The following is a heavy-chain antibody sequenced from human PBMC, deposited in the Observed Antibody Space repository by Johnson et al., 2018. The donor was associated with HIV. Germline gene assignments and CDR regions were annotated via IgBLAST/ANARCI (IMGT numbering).Heavy chain of an antibody. J-gene: IGHJ3*02. CDR1: GFTFSRHA. CDR3: ARDNFGGLNAFDI. D-gene: IGHD3-10*01. V-gene: IGHV3-30-3*01. Sequence: QVQLVESGGGVVQPGRSLRLSCAASGFTFSRHAMHWVRQAPGKGLEWVAVISYDGSNKYYADSVKGRFTISRDNSKNTLYLQMNSLRAEDTAVYYCARDNFGGLNAFDIWGQGTMVTVSS. CDR2: ISYDGSNK.